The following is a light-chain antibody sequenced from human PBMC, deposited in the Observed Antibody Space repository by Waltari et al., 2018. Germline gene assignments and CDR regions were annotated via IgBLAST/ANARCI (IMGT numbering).Light chain of an antibody. CDR2: AAS. Sequence: LHMTHSPSSLSVSVGAHITFTCRASQGISNYLAWYQQKPGTVPKLLIYAASTLQSGFPSRFSGSGSGTDFTLTISSLQPEDVATYYCQKYDRDPRTFGQGTKVEIK. J-gene: IGKJ1*01. CDR1: QGISNY. V-gene: IGKV1-27*01. CDR3: QKYDRDPRT.